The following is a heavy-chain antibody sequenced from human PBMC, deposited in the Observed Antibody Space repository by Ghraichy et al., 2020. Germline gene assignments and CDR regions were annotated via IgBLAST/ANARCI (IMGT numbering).Heavy chain of an antibody. J-gene: IGHJ4*02. V-gene: IGHV4-38-2*02. Sequence: SETLSLTCAVSGYSISSDYYRGWIRQPPGKGLEWLGSISHSGRASYYPSLKSRLTISLDTSQNQFSLHLSSVTAADTAIYYCARDLGHGGDSDFWGQGTLVTVSS. CDR2: ISHSGRA. CDR1: GYSISSDYY. D-gene: IGHD4-23*01. CDR3: ARDLGHGGDSDF.